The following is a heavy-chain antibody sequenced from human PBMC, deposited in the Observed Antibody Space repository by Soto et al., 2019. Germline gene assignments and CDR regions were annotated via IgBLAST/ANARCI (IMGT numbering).Heavy chain of an antibody. D-gene: IGHD4-17*01. CDR3: ARDQNPSYGDYLFY. V-gene: IGHV3-30-3*01. Sequence: QVQLVESGGGVVQPGRSLRLSCAASGFTFSSYALHWVRQAPGKGLEWVAVISYDGSNKYYADSVKGRFTISRDNSKNTVYLQMNSLRRDDTAVYYCARDQNPSYGDYLFYWGQGTLVPASS. CDR2: ISYDGSNK. J-gene: IGHJ4*02. CDR1: GFTFSSYA.